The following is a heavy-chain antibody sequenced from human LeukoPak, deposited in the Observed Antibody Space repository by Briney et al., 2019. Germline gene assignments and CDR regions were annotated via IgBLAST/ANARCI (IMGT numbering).Heavy chain of an antibody. CDR3: ARRSMVQHMDV. CDR2: INTNTGNP. V-gene: IGHV7-4-1*02. CDR1: GYTFTNHS. J-gene: IGHJ6*03. D-gene: IGHD3-10*01. Sequence: ASVKVSCKASGYTFTNHSINCVRQAPGQGLEYMGWINTNTGNPTYAQAFTGRIVFSLDTSVSTAYLQIRSLKAEDTAVYFCARRSMVQHMDVWGKGTTVIVSS.